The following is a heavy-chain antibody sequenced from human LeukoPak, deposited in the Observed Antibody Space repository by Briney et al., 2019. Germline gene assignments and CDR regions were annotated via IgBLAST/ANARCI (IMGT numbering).Heavy chain of an antibody. CDR1: GFTFGDYA. Sequence: GGSLRLSCTASGFTFGDYALSWVRQAPGKGLEWVSAISGSGGSTYYADSVKGRFTISRDNSKNTLYLQMNSLRAEDTAVYYCAKREHYYDSSGYYYSAFDIWGQGTMVTVSS. J-gene: IGHJ3*02. V-gene: IGHV3-23*01. CDR3: AKREHYYDSSGYYYSAFDI. CDR2: ISGSGGST. D-gene: IGHD3-22*01.